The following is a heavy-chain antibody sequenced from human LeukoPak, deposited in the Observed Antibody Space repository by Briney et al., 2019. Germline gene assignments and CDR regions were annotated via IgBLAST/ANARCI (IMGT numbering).Heavy chain of an antibody. CDR3: AKTKYSSSSDPSDY. J-gene: IGHJ4*02. CDR2: LSGSGGCT. CDR1: GFPFSSFA. Sequence: PGGSLRLSWAASGFPFSSFAMSWGGQAPGKGLEWVAALSGSGGCTYYADSVKGRFTISRGNSKNTLYLQMNSLRAEDTAVYYCAKTKYSSSSDPSDYWGQGTLVTVSS. V-gene: IGHV3-23*01. D-gene: IGHD6-6*01.